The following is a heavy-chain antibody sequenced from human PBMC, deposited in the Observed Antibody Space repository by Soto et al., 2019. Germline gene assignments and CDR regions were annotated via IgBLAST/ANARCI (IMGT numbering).Heavy chain of an antibody. J-gene: IGHJ6*02. CDR3: ARANYYYGMDV. Sequence: SETLSLTCAVYGGSFSGYSWTWLRQPPGKGLEWIGEINHSGTTDYNPALKSRVTMSADTSKNQFSLRMTSVTAADTAVYYCARANYYYGMDVWGQGTTVTVSS. CDR2: INHSGTT. V-gene: IGHV4-34*01. CDR1: GGSFSGYS.